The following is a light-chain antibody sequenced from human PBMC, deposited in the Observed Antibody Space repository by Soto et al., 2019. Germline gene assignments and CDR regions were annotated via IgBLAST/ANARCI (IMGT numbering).Light chain of an antibody. CDR1: SSDVGGYNY. V-gene: IGLV2-14*01. CDR3: SSYTSSSTPYV. CDR2: DVS. J-gene: IGLJ1*01. Sequence: QAVVTQPASVSGFPGQSITISCTGTSSDVGGYNYVSWYQQHPGEAPKLMIYDVSNRPSGVSDRFFGSKSGNTASLTISGLQAEDEADYYCSSYTSSSTPYVFGTGTKLTVL.